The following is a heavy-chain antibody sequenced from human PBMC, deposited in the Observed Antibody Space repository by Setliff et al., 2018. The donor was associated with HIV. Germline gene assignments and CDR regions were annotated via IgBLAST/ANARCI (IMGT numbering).Heavy chain of an antibody. J-gene: IGHJ3*02. CDR2: IRSDGSNK. D-gene: IGHD7-27*01. CDR3: ARDRANWGIDDAFDI. CDR1: GFTLSSYG. Sequence: QPGGPLSLSFPAPGFTLSSYGMHWARQAPGKGLEWVTFIRSDGSNKYYADSVKGRFTISRDNAKNSLYLQMNTLRAEDTAVYYCARDRANWGIDDAFDIWGQGTMVTVSS. V-gene: IGHV3-30*02.